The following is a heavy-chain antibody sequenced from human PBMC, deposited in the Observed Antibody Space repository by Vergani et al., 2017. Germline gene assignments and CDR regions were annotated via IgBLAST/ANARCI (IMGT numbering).Heavy chain of an antibody. CDR3: AGAPRDTAKSSGYYGMDV. V-gene: IGHV4-34*01. Sequence: QVQLQQWGAGLLKPSETLSLTCAVYGGSFSGYYWSWIRQPPGKGREWTGEINHSGSTNYNPSLKSRGTISVDTSKNQFSLKLRSATAADTAVYYCAGAPRDTAKSSGYYGMDVWGQGTTVTVSS. CDR1: GGSFSGYY. D-gene: IGHD5-18*01. CDR2: INHSGST. J-gene: IGHJ6*02.